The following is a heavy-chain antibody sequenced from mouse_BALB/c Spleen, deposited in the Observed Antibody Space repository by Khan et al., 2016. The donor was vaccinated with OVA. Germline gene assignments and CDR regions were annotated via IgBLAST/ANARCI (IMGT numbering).Heavy chain of an antibody. CDR3: SRSRTISTVVVTALDF. CDR1: GYSITSDYA. J-gene: IGHJ2*01. Sequence: VQLQESGPGLVKPSQSLSLTCAVTGYSITSDYAWNWIRQSPGNKLEWTGYIKYSSSTRYNPSLKSRISITRDTSKNKLFLQLNSVTTEDTATYYYSRSRTISTVVVTALDFWGQGTTLTVSS. D-gene: IGHD1-1*01. V-gene: IGHV3-2*02. CDR2: IKYSSST.